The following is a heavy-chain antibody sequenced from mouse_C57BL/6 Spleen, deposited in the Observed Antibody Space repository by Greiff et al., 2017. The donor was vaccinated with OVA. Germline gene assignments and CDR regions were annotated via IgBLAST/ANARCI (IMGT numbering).Heavy chain of an antibody. V-gene: IGHV1-55*01. Sequence: QVHVKQPGAELVKPGASVKMSCKASGYTFTSYWITWVKQRPGQGLEWIGDIYPGSGSTNYNEKFKSKATLTVDTSSSTAYMQLSSLTSEDSAVYYCARFDYDVGAMDDWGQGASVTVSS. CDR3: ARFDYDVGAMDD. D-gene: IGHD2-4*01. CDR1: GYTFTSYW. CDR2: IYPGSGST. J-gene: IGHJ4*01.